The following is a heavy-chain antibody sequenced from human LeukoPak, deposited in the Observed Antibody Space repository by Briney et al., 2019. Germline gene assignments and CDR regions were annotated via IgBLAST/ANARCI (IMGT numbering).Heavy chain of an antibody. D-gene: IGHD6-19*01. CDR2: ISSTSTYI. V-gene: IGHV3-21*01. J-gene: IGHJ4*02. CDR3: ARILDSAWGELGY. Sequence: GGSLRLSCAASEFTFSEYSMNWVRQAPGKGLEWVASISSTSTYIYYADSVTGRFTISRDNSKNTLYLQMNSLRAEDTAVYYCARILDSAWGELGYWGQGTLVTVSS. CDR1: EFTFSEYS.